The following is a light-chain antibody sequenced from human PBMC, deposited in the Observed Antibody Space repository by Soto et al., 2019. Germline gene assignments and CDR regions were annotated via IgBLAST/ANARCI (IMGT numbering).Light chain of an antibody. CDR2: WAS. V-gene: IGKV4-1*01. CDR1: QSVLHSSNNKNY. Sequence: DIVMTQSPDSLAVSLGERATINCKSSQSVLHSSNNKNYLAWYQQKPGQPPKLFIYWASTREYGVPDRFSGSGSGTDFTLTISSLQAEDVAVYNCHQYYSLPLTFGGGTKVEIK. J-gene: IGKJ4*01. CDR3: HQYYSLPLT.